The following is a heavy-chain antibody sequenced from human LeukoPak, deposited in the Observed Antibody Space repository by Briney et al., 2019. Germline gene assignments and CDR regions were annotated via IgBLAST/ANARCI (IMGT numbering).Heavy chain of an antibody. Sequence: GSLRLSCAASGFFFSSYGMHWVRLAPGKGLEWVALIWYDGSNKYYADSVKGRFTISRDNSKNTLSPQMNSLRAEDTAVYYCARAHYNWNEPPFDSWGQGTLVTVSS. J-gene: IGHJ4*02. V-gene: IGHV3-33*01. CDR3: ARAHYNWNEPPFDS. D-gene: IGHD1-20*01. CDR1: GFFFSSYG. CDR2: IWYDGSNK.